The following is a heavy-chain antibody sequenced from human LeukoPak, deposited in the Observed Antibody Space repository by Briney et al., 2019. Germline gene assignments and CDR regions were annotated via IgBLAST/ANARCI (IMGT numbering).Heavy chain of an antibody. CDR1: GFTFSSYW. Sequence: GGSQRLSCAASGFTFSSYWMHWVRQAPGKGLVWVSHIKSDGSNTNYADSVKGRFTISRDNAKSTLYLQMNSLRVEDTAVYYCARGAPYGGNSSWGQGTLVTVSS. D-gene: IGHD4-23*01. V-gene: IGHV3-74*01. J-gene: IGHJ4*02. CDR2: IKSDGSNT. CDR3: ARGAPYGGNSS.